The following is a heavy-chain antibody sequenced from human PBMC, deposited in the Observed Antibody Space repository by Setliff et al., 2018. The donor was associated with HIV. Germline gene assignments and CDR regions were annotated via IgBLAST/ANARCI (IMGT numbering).Heavy chain of an antibody. CDR1: GYAFTDYS. D-gene: IGHD6-13*01. J-gene: IGHJ4*02. CDR2: ISPDSRGT. CDR3: ARGVKGIATTGKYYFDY. V-gene: IGHV1-2*06. Sequence: ASVKVSCKPSGYAFTDYSIHWVRQAPGQGLEWVGRISPDSRGTNYAQTFQGRVTMTRDTSVSTAYMELSRLKSDDTAVFYCARGVKGIATTGKYYFDYWGQGTLVTVSS.